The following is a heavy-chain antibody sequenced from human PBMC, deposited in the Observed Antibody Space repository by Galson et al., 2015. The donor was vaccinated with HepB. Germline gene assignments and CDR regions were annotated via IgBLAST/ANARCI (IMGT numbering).Heavy chain of an antibody. V-gene: IGHV1-69*06. CDR1: GGTFNNYA. D-gene: IGHD2-15*01. CDR3: ARDRVVAGPGGGSLQE. Sequence: SCKASGGTFNNYAITWVRQAPGQGLEWMGGIIPLFDTANYAQKFQGRVRITADRSTSTVYMELSSLRSEDTAIYYCARDRVVAGPGGGSLQEWGQGTLVTVSS. CDR2: IIPLFDTA. J-gene: IGHJ4*02.